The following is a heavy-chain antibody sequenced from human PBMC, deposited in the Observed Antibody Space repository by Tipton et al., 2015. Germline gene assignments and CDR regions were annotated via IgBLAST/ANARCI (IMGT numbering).Heavy chain of an antibody. CDR2: ISYSGTT. Sequence: TLSLTCTVSGGSISSYYWSWIRQSPGKGLEWIGYISYSGTTNFNPSLKSRVTISVDTSKNQFFLNLSSVTAADTAAYYCARARGRHGGLFDSWGQGILVTVSS. J-gene: IGHJ4*02. D-gene: IGHD4-23*01. CDR1: GGSISSYY. CDR3: ARARGRHGGLFDS. V-gene: IGHV4-59*12.